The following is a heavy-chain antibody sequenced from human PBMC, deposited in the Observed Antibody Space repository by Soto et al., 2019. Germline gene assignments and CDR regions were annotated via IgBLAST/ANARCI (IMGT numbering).Heavy chain of an antibody. CDR3: ARAGGIVVPAATFSSYYYGMDV. CDR1: GGSISSSSYY. J-gene: IGHJ6*02. CDR2: IYYSGST. D-gene: IGHD2-2*01. Sequence: SETLSLTCTVSGGSISSSSYYWGWIRQPPGKGLEWIGSIYYSGSTYYNPSLKSRVTISVDTSKNQFSLKLSSVTAADTAVYYCARAGGIVVPAATFSSYYYGMDVWGQGTTVTVSS. V-gene: IGHV4-39*01.